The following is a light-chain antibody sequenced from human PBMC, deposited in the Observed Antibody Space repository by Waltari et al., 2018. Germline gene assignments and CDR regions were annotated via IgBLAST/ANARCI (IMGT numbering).Light chain of an antibody. Sequence: QSALTQPASVSGSLGQSITMSCTGTSSDIGIYNYVSWYQQHPGKAPKLMIYDVSKGPSGVPDRFSGSKSGNTASLTISGLQAEDEADYYCCSYAGSYTWVFGGGTKLTVL. V-gene: IGLV2-11*01. J-gene: IGLJ3*02. CDR1: SSDIGIYNY. CDR2: DVS. CDR3: CSYAGSYTWV.